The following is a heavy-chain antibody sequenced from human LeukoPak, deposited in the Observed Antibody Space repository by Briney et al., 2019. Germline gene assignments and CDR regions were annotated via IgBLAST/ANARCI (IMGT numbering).Heavy chain of an antibody. V-gene: IGHV1-69*02. CDR2: ISPILGVN. J-gene: IGHJ2*01. D-gene: IGHD3-22*01. CDR3: AAVYDGAAGYFDL. Sequence: EASVKVSCKASGGTFSTYSITWVRQAPGQGLEWMGRISPILGVNYYALKFQGRLTISADKSMITAYMDLTNVTSEDTAVYYCAAVYDGAAGYFDLWGRGTLISVSS. CDR1: GGTFSTYS.